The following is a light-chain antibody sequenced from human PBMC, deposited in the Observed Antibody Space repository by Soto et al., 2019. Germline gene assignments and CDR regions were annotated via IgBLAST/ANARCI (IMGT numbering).Light chain of an antibody. Sequence: QSALTQPRSVSRAPGQSVTISCTRTSSDVGDYNYVSWYQQYPGKAPKLVIYDVSKRPSGVPDRFSGSKSGNTASLTISGLQAEDEADYYCCSFAGSYTFWVFGGGTKVTVL. V-gene: IGLV2-11*01. CDR1: SSDVGDYNY. CDR2: DVS. CDR3: CSFAGSYTFWV. J-gene: IGLJ3*02.